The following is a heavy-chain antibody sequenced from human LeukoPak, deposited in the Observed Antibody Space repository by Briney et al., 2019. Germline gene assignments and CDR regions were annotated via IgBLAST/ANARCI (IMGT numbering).Heavy chain of an antibody. J-gene: IGHJ3*02. CDR3: AKDMAVVVPAASRAFDI. Sequence: GGSLRLSCAASGFTFSRYGMHWVRQAPGKGPEWVAFIRYDGSNKYYADSVKGRFTISRDNSKNTLYLQMNSLRAEDTAVYYCAKDMAVVVPAASRAFDIWGQGTMVTVSS. CDR1: GFTFSRYG. V-gene: IGHV3-30*02. CDR2: IRYDGSNK. D-gene: IGHD2-2*01.